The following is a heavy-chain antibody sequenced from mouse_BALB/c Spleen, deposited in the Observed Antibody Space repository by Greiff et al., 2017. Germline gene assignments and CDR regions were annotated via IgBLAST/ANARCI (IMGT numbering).Heavy chain of an antibody. Sequence: VQLQQSGAELVKPGASVKLSCTASGFNIKDTYMHWVKQRPEQGLEWIGRIDPANGNTKYDPKFQGKATITADTSSNTAYLQLSSLTSEDTAVYYCALLLDFDYWGQGTTLTVSS. D-gene: IGHD2-10*01. CDR2: IDPANGNT. J-gene: IGHJ2*01. V-gene: IGHV14-3*02. CDR3: ALLLDFDY. CDR1: GFNIKDTY.